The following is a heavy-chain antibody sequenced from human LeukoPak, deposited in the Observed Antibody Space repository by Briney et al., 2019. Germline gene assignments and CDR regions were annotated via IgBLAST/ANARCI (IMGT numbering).Heavy chain of an antibody. CDR3: AGLYSSGWYEEGHWFDP. CDR2: IYYSGST. Sequence: SETLSLTCTVSGGSISSGGYYWSWIRQHPGKGLEWIGYIYYSGSTYYNPSLKSRVTISVGTSKNQFSLKLSSVTAADTAVYYCAGLYSSGWYEEGHWFDPWGQGTLVTVSS. V-gene: IGHV4-31*03. CDR1: GGSISSGGYY. D-gene: IGHD6-19*01. J-gene: IGHJ5*02.